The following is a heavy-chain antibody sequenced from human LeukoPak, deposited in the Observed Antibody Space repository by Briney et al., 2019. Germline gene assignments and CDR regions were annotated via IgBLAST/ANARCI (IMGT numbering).Heavy chain of an antibody. CDR1: GGSINSDY. Sequence: SETLSLTCAVSGGSINSDYWSWIRQPPGKRLEWIGFMYHTGTTNLNPSFKSRVTISLASSKSYFSLSLNSVTAADTAVYYCARHADREWDLPGSFDSWGQGVRVAVSS. CDR3: ARHADREWDLPGSFDS. D-gene: IGHD1-26*01. J-gene: IGHJ4*02. V-gene: IGHV4-59*08. CDR2: MYHTGTT.